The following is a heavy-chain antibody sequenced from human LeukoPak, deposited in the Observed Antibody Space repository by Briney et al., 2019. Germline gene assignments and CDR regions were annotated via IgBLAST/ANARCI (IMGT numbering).Heavy chain of an antibody. V-gene: IGHV3-48*02. D-gene: IGHD2-15*01. Sequence: PGGSLRLSCAASGLTVSSYSMNWVRQAPGKWLEWVSYISSSSSTIYYADSVKGRFTISRDNAKNSLYLQMNSLRDEDTAVYYCARARASGRSGFDYWGQGTLVTVSS. J-gene: IGHJ4*02. CDR2: ISSSSSTI. CDR3: ARARASGRSGFDY. CDR1: GLTVSSYS.